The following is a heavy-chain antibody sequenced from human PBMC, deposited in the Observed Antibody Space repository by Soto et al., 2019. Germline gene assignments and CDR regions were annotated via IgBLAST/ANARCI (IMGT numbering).Heavy chain of an antibody. CDR3: AKGGPDAFCAGGRCYFDS. D-gene: IGHD2-8*02. Sequence: EVQMVESGGGFIQPGRSLGLSCAASGFTFDDYAMHWVRRVPGRGLEWVSSITWNGNVIGYADSVKGRFIVSRDNAWLSLCLRLCVLRPEDTALYYCAKGGPDAFCAGGRCYFDSWGQGIQVTVTS. J-gene: IGHJ4*03. CDR1: GFTFDDYA. CDR2: ITWNGNVI. V-gene: IGHV3-9*01.